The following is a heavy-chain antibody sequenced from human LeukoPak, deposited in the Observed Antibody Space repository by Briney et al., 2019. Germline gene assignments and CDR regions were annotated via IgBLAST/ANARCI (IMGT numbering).Heavy chain of an antibody. CDR3: ARAVYCSGGGCFWYFDL. CDR1: GFTFSDYN. CDR2: ISRSGSTK. Sequence: PGGSLRLSCAASGFTFSDYNMRWIRQAPGKGLEWVSSISRSGSTKYYADSVKGRFTISRDNAKKSLYLQMNSLRAEDTAVYYCARAVYCSGGGCFWYFDLWGRGTLVTVSS. D-gene: IGHD2-15*01. V-gene: IGHV3-11*04. J-gene: IGHJ2*01.